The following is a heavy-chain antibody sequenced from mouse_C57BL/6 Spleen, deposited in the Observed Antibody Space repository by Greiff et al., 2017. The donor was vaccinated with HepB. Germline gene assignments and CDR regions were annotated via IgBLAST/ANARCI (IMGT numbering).Heavy chain of an antibody. CDR3: ARDYDGFAY. CDR1: GYTFTSYW. V-gene: IGHV1-52*01. Sequence: QVQLQQPGAELVRPGSSVKLSCKASGYTFTSYWMHWVKQRPIQGLEWIGNIDPSDSETHYNQKFKDKATLTVDQSSSTAYMQISSLTSEDAAFYYCARDYDGFAYWGQGTLVTVSA. CDR2: IDPSDSET. J-gene: IGHJ3*01. D-gene: IGHD2-4*01.